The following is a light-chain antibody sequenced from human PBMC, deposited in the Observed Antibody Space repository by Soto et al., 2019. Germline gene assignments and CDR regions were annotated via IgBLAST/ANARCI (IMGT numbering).Light chain of an antibody. J-gene: IGLJ1*01. CDR2: GNS. Sequence: QSVLTQPPSVSGAPGQRVTISCTGSSSNIGAGYDVHWYQQLPETAPTLLISGNSNRPSGVPDRLSGSKSGTSASLAITGLRAEDEADYFCQSYDSSLSGYVFGTGTKVTVL. CDR3: QSYDSSLSGYV. V-gene: IGLV1-40*01. CDR1: SSNIGAGYD.